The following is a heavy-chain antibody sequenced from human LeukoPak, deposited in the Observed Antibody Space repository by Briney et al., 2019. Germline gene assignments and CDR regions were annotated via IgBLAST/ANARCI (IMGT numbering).Heavy chain of an antibody. D-gene: IGHD3-22*01. V-gene: IGHV3-9*01. CDR3: AKLGRNYYDSSGYYYAFDI. Sequence: GGSLRLSCAASGFTFDDYAMHWVRQAPGKGLEWVSGISWNSGSIGYADSVKGRFTISRDNAKNSLYLQMNGLRAEDTALYYCAKLGRNYYDSSGYYYAFDIWGQGTMVTVSS. J-gene: IGHJ3*02. CDR2: ISWNSGSI. CDR1: GFTFDDYA.